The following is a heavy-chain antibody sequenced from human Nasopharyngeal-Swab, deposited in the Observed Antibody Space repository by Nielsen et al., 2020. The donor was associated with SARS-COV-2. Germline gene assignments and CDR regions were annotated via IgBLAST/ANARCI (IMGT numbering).Heavy chain of an antibody. CDR3: ARQVVVETHNFDY. V-gene: IGHV4-38-2*01. Sequence: GSLRLSCAVSGSSISSVYYWGSIRQPPGKGLEWIGSIYHSGSTYYNPSLKSRVTISVDTSKNQFSLKLSSVTAADTAVYYCARQVVVETHNFDYWGQGTLVTVSS. D-gene: IGHD2-21*01. J-gene: IGHJ4*02. CDR1: GSSISSVYY. CDR2: IYHSGST.